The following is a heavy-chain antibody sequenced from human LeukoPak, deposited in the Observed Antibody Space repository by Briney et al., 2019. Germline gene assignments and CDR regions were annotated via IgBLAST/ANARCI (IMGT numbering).Heavy chain of an antibody. V-gene: IGHV3-21*01. J-gene: IGHJ4*02. Sequence: GGSLRLSCAASEFTFSSYSMNWVRQAPGRGLEWVSFISTSSSYIYYGDSVKGRFTVSRDNAKNSLYLQMNSLSPEDTAVYYCARGGSSWYYFDYWGQGTLVTVSS. CDR3: ARGGSSWYYFDY. CDR1: EFTFSSYS. CDR2: ISTSSSYI. D-gene: IGHD6-13*01.